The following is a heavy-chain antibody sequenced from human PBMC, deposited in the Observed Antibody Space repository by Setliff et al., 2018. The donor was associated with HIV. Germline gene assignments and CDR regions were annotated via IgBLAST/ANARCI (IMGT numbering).Heavy chain of an antibody. CDR3: ARDLKQLAPYYYYYYGMDV. CDR2: IYYSGST. J-gene: IGHJ6*02. Sequence: PSETLSLTCTVSGGSISSGSYYWSWIRQPPGKGLEWIGSIYYSGSTYYNPSLKSRVTISVDTSKNQFSLRLNSVTAADTGVYFCARDLKQLAPYYYYYYGMDVWGQGTTVTVSS. V-gene: IGHV4-39*02. CDR1: GGSISSGSYY. D-gene: IGHD6-13*01.